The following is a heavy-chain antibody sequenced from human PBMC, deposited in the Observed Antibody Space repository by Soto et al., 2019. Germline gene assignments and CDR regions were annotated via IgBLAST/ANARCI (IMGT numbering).Heavy chain of an antibody. D-gene: IGHD6-13*01. Sequence: EVQLVESGGGLVQSGGSLRLSCAASGFTFSSYEMNWVRQAPGKGLEWVSYVSSSGNTIYYADSVQGRFTISRDTAKNSLYLQMNSLRAEDTAVYFCARVAASAAVYFDYWGQGSLVTVSS. J-gene: IGHJ4*02. V-gene: IGHV3-48*03. CDR2: VSSSGNTI. CDR1: GFTFSSYE. CDR3: ARVAASAAVYFDY.